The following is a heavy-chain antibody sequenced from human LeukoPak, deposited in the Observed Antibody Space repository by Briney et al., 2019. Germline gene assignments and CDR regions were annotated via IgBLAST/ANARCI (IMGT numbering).Heavy chain of an antibody. Sequence: PGGSLRLSCAASGLTFSGYWMSWVRQAPGKGLEWVANINQGGSGRYYVGSVRGRFTISRDNAKKSLYLQMSSLRVEDTAVYYCASWIGGYDHWGQGTLVTVSS. J-gene: IGHJ5*02. CDR2: INQGGSGR. CDR1: GLTFSGYW. D-gene: IGHD3-3*01. CDR3: ASWIGGYDH. V-gene: IGHV3-7*01.